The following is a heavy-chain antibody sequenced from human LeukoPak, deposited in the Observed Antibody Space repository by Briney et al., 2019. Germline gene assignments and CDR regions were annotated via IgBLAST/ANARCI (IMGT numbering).Heavy chain of an antibody. CDR1: GFNFNKYD. Sequence: PGGSLRLSCEASGFNFNKYDMTWARQAPGKGLEWVSTITGRSDKTYYTDSVKGRFVTSRDNSKDTLYLQMNSLRAEDTALYYCAKGGGLDDLGQGALVTVSS. J-gene: IGHJ4*02. CDR2: ITGRSDKT. CDR3: AKGGGLDD. D-gene: IGHD5-12*01. V-gene: IGHV3-23*01.